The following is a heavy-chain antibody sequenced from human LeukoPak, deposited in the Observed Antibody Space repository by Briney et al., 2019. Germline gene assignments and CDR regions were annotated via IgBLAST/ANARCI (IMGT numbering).Heavy chain of an antibody. V-gene: IGHV3-74*01. J-gene: IGHJ1*01. Sequence: GGSLRLSCAASGFTFSSYWMHWVRHAPGKGLVWVSRINSDGSSTSYADSVKGRFTISRDNAKNTLYLQMNSLRAEDTAVYYCAVGYCSGGSCYFLAEYFQHWGQGTLVTVSS. CDR2: INSDGSST. D-gene: IGHD2-15*01. CDR3: AVGYCSGGSCYFLAEYFQH. CDR1: GFTFSSYW.